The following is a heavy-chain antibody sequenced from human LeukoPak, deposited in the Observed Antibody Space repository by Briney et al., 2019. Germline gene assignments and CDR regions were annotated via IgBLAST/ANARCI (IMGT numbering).Heavy chain of an antibody. Sequence: GASVKVSCKASGGTFSSSAISWVRQAPGQGLEWMGGIIPIFGTANYAQKFQGRVTITTDESTSTAYMELSSLRSEDTAVYYCATTRGYCSSTSCSVFDYWGQGTLVTVSS. CDR1: GGTFSSSA. D-gene: IGHD2-2*01. V-gene: IGHV1-69*05. CDR3: ATTRGYCSSTSCSVFDY. CDR2: IIPIFGTA. J-gene: IGHJ4*02.